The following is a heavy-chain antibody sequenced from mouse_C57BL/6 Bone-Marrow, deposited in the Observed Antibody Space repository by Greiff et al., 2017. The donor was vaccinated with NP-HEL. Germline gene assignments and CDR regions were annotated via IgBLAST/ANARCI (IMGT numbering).Heavy chain of an antibody. V-gene: IGHV2-2*01. D-gene: IGHD2-3*01. Sequence: QVQLKESGPGLVQPSQSLSITCTVSGFSLTSYGVHWVRQSPGKGLEWLGVIWSGGSTDYNAAFISRLSISKDNSKSQVFFKMNSLQADDTAIYYCARNGRWLLPFYWYFDVWGTGTTVTVSS. CDR2: IWSGGST. CDR1: GFSLTSYG. CDR3: ARNGRWLLPFYWYFDV. J-gene: IGHJ1*03.